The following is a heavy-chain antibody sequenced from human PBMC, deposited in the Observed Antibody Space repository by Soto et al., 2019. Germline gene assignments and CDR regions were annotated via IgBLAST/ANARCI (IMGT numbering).Heavy chain of an antibody. D-gene: IGHD6-19*01. Sequence: GESLKISCKGSGYSFTSYWIGCVRQMPWKGLEWMGIIYPGDSDTRYSPSFQGQVTISADKSIITAYLQWSSLKASHTAMYYCPRRDRGCSGWYCDAFDIWAQGTMVTVSS. CDR2: IYPGDSDT. CDR1: GYSFTSYW. V-gene: IGHV5-51*01. J-gene: IGHJ3*02. CDR3: PRRDRGCSGWYCDAFDI.